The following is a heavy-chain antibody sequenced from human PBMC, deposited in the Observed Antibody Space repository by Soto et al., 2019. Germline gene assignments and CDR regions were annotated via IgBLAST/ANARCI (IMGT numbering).Heavy chain of an antibody. CDR1: GGSVNSDTFY. D-gene: IGHD4-17*01. V-gene: IGHV4-61*01. J-gene: IGHJ5*02. Sequence: QVHLQESGPGQVKPSETLSLICTVSGGSVNSDTFYWSWIRQPPGRGLEWIGYIYYTGSTNYNPSLKSRVTISIDTSRNQFSLKLTSVTAADTAVYYCARDYGGNSGWFDPWGQGTLVTVSS. CDR2: IYYTGST. CDR3: ARDYGGNSGWFDP.